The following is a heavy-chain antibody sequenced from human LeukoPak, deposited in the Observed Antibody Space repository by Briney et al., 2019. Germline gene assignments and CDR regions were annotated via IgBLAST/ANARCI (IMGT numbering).Heavy chain of an antibody. CDR1: GGSISSYY. J-gene: IGHJ4*02. Sequence: SETLSLTCTVSGGSISSYYRSWIRQPPGKGLEWIGYIYSSGSSNYDPSLKGRIAISVNTSHNQFSLKLTSVTAADTAVYYCARRSGSGWYIDYWGQGILVTVSS. CDR2: IYSSGSS. D-gene: IGHD6-19*01. CDR3: ARRSGSGWYIDY. V-gene: IGHV4-59*08.